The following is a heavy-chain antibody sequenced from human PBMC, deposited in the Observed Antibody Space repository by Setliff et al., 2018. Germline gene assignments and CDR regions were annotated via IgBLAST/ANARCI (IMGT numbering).Heavy chain of an antibody. V-gene: IGHV4-59*01. Sequence: SETLSLTCNVSGVSISSYYWSWTRQPPGKGLESIGYIQKSGSTNYNPSLMSRVSISVDTSKNQFSLKLRSVTAADTAVYYCARLSWNGLRYYGLDVWGQGTTVTVSS. CDR3: ARLSWNGLRYYGLDV. D-gene: IGHD3-3*01. CDR1: GVSISSYY. CDR2: IQKSGST. J-gene: IGHJ6*02.